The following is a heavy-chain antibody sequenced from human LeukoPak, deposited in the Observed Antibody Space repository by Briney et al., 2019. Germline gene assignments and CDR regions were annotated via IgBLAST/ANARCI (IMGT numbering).Heavy chain of an antibody. V-gene: IGHV3-48*03. Sequence: PGGSLRLSCAASGFIFSSYEMNWVRQAPGKGLEWVSYISSGGSITYYEDSVKGRFTISRDNAKNSLYLQMNSLRAEDTALYYCARAGMDGRGYYQGFDYWGQGTLVTVSS. CDR3: ARAGMDGRGYYQGFDY. CDR2: ISSGGSIT. J-gene: IGHJ4*02. CDR1: GFIFSSYE. D-gene: IGHD3-22*01.